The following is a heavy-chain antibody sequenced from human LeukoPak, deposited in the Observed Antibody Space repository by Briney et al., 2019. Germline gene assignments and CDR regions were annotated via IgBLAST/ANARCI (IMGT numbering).Heavy chain of an antibody. V-gene: IGHV3-23*01. CDR2: ISGTGGST. J-gene: IGHJ4*02. CDR3: VKGAIRDPYYFDY. CDR1: GFAFSGYA. D-gene: IGHD2-2*02. Sequence: PGGSLRLSCAASGFAFSGYAMLWVRQPPGKGLEWLSAISGTGGSTFYADSVKGRFTISRDNSKNTLYLQMNSLRAEDTAVYFCVKGAIRDPYYFDYWGQGTLVTVSS.